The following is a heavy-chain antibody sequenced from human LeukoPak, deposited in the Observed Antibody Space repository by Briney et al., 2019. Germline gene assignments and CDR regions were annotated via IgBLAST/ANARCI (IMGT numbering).Heavy chain of an antibody. CDR3: AKSRLTYYDSSGYYVGFDY. J-gene: IGHJ4*02. CDR2: ISWDGGST. V-gene: IGHV3-43D*03. CDR1: GFTFDDYA. D-gene: IGHD3-22*01. Sequence: PGRSLRLSCAASGFTFDDYAMHWVRQAPGKGLEWVSLISWDGGSTYYADSVKGRFTISRDNSKNSLYLQMNSLRAEDTALYYCAKSRLTYYDSSGYYVGFDYWGQGTLVTVSS.